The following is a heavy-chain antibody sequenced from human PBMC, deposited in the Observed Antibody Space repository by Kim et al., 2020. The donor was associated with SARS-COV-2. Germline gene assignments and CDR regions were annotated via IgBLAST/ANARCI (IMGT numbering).Heavy chain of an antibody. V-gene: IGHV3-21*01. J-gene: IGHJ3*02. Sequence: GGSLRLSCAASGFTFSSYSMNWVRQAPGKGLEWVSSISSSSSYIYYADSVKGRFTISRDNAKNSLYLQMNSLRAEDTAVYYCAGLCSSTSCYVHAFDIWGQGTMVTVSS. CDR1: GFTFSSYS. CDR2: ISSSSSYI. CDR3: AGLCSSTSCYVHAFDI. D-gene: IGHD2-2*01.